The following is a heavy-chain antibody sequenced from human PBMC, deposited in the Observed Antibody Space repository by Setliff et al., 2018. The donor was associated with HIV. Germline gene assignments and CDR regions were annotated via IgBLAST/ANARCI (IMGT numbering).Heavy chain of an antibody. CDR1: GYTFINYH. J-gene: IGHJ4*02. CDR2: ISASGINT. Sequence: ASVKVSCKASGYTFINYHITWVRQAPGQGLEWVGSISASGINTNYTQGRVTISVDRSKDQFSLKLRSVTAADTAVYYCARSYITGTNFDFWGQGTLVTVSS. D-gene: IGHD1-7*01. V-gene: IGHV1-18*01. CDR3: ARSYITGTNFDF.